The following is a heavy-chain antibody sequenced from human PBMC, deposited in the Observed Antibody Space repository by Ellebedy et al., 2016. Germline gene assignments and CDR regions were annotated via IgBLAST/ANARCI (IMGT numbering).Heavy chain of an antibody. D-gene: IGHD2-21*02. Sequence: SETLSLTCSVSGGSITSHYWSWIRQPPGKGLEWVGYMFYRGSGKYNPSLKGRVPISVDTSNNQFSLNLNSVSAAETAMYYWARQSRYSMCSGDCYPDDGFEVWGQGTMVTVSS. V-gene: IGHV4-59*08. CDR2: MFYRGSG. CDR1: GGSITSHY. J-gene: IGHJ3*01. CDR3: ARQSRYSMCSGDCYPDDGFEV.